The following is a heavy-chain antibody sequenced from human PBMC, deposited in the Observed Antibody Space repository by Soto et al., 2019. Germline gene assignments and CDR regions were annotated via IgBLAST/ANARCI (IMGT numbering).Heavy chain of an antibody. D-gene: IGHD1-7*01. CDR3: AGTTSLKWYYVDV. V-gene: IGHV6-1*01. J-gene: IGHJ6*03. Sequence: SQTLSLTCAISGDSVSSNSAAWNWIRQSPSGGLEWLGRTYYRSRWYNDYAVSVRSRITINPDTSKNQFSLHLNSVTPEDTAVYYCAGTTSLKWYYVDVWGKGTTVTVSS. CDR1: GDSVSSNSAA. CDR2: TYYRSRWYN.